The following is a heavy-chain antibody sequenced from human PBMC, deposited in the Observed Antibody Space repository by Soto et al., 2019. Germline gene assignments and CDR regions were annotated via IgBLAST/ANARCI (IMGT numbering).Heavy chain of an antibody. D-gene: IGHD3-22*01. CDR1: GGSFSGYY. CDR3: ARGDEYSYDSSGYYYGNDY. J-gene: IGHJ4*02. Sequence: QVQLQQWGAGLLKPSETLSLTCAVHGGSFSGYYWNWIRQAPGKGLEWIGEINHSGNTNYKVSLRGRVTMSVDTSKNQFSLKLSSVTAADTAVYYCARGDEYSYDSSGYYYGNDYWGQGTLVTVSS. CDR2: INHSGNT. V-gene: IGHV4-34*01.